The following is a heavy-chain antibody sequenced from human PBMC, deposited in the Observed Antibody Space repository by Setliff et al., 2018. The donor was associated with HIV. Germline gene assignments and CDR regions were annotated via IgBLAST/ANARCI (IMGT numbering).Heavy chain of an antibody. CDR2: IIPILGIA. V-gene: IGHV1-69*10. Sequence: ASVKVSCKASGGTFSSYAISWVRQAPGQGLEWMGGIIPILGIANYAQKFQGRVTITADESTSTAYMELSSLRSEDTAVYYCASTIAAAGYYFDYWGQGTLVTVS. CDR3: ASTIAAAGYYFDY. CDR1: GGTFSSYA. J-gene: IGHJ4*02. D-gene: IGHD6-13*01.